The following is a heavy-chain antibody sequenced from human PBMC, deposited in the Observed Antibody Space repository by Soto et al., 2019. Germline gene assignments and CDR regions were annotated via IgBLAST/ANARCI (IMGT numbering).Heavy chain of an antibody. Sequence: PGGSLRLSCAASGFTVSSNYMSWVRQAPGKGLEWVSVIYSGGSTYYADSVKGRFTISRDNSKNTLYLQMNSLRADDTAVYYCARVRPYYFDYWGQGTLVTVSS. J-gene: IGHJ4*02. V-gene: IGHV3-53*01. CDR2: IYSGGST. CDR3: ARVRPYYFDY. CDR1: GFTVSSNY.